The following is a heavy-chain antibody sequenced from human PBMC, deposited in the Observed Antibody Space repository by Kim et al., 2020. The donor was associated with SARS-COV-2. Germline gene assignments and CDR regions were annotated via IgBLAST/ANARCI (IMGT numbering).Heavy chain of an antibody. V-gene: IGHV3-64*01. J-gene: IGHJ4*02. Sequence: VKGRLTISRDNSKNALYLQMGSLRVEDMAVYYCTTSAGAVGTTSGFFDSWGQGTLVTVSS. CDR3: TTSAGAVGTTSGFFDS. D-gene: IGHD1-26*01.